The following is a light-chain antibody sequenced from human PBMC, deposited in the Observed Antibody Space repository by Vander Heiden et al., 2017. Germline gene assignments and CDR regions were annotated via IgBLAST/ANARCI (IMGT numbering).Light chain of an antibody. Sequence: QSVLTQPPSASGTPGQRVTISCSGSSSNIGSNTVNWYQQLPGTAPKLLIYSNNQRHSGVPDRFSGSKSGTSASLAISGLQSEDEADYYCAAWDDSLNGRWVFGGGTKLTVL. CDR2: SNN. CDR1: SSNIGSNT. J-gene: IGLJ3*02. CDR3: AAWDDSLNGRWV. V-gene: IGLV1-44*01.